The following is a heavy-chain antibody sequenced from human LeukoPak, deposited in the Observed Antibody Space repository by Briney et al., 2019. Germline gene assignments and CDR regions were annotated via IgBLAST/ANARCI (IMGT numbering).Heavy chain of an antibody. CDR3: ARFAVPADAFDY. V-gene: IGHV1-3*01. CDR2: INAGNGNT. J-gene: IGHJ4*02. Sequence: ASVKVSCKASGYTFTSYAMHWVRQAPGQRLEWMGWINAGNGNTKYSQKFQGRVTITRDTSASTAYMELSSLRSEDTAVYYCARFAVPADAFDYWGQGTLVTVSS. D-gene: IGHD2-2*01. CDR1: GYTFTSYA.